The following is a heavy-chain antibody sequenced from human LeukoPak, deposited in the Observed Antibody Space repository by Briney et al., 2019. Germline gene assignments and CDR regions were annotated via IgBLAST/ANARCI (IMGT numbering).Heavy chain of an antibody. V-gene: IGHV4-59*08. CDR2: IYYSGST. Sequence: SETLTLTCTVSGGSISSYYWSWIRQPPGKGLEWIGYIYYSGSTNYNPSLKSRVTISVDTSKNQFSLKLSSVTAADTAVYYCARLLENYDILTGYYIFDYWGQGTLVTVSS. CDR3: ARLLENYDILTGYYIFDY. J-gene: IGHJ4*02. CDR1: GGSISSYY. D-gene: IGHD3-9*01.